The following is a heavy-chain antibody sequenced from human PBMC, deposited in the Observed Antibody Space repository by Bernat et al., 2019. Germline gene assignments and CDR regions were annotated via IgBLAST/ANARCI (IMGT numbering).Heavy chain of an antibody. J-gene: IGHJ4*02. D-gene: IGHD4-17*01. CDR3: ARVSVHGDYYFDY. CDR1: GFTFSSYG. V-gene: IGHV3-33*01. Sequence: QVQLVESGGGVVQPGRSLRLSCAASGFTFSSYGMHWVRQAPGKGLEWVAVIWYVGSNKYYADSVKGRFTISRDNSKNTLYLQMNSLRAEDTAVYYCARVSVHGDYYFDYWGQGTLVTVSS. CDR2: IWYVGSNK.